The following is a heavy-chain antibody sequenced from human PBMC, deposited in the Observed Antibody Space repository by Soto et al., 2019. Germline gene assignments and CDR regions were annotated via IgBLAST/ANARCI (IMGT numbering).Heavy chain of an antibody. Sequence: PSQTLSLTCDISGDSVSSNSAAWNWIRQSPSRGLEWLGRTSYRSKWYNDYAVSVKSRITINPDTSKNQFSLQLNSVTPEDTTLVYLASSVGSGFGFDYWGRGTLVTVSS. V-gene: IGHV6-1*01. CDR1: GDSVSSNSAA. CDR2: TSYRSKWYN. CDR3: ASSVGSGFGFDY. J-gene: IGHJ4*02. D-gene: IGHD3-22*01.